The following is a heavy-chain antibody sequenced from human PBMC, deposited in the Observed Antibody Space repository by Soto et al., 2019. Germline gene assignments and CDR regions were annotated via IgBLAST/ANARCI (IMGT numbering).Heavy chain of an antibody. CDR1: GGSISSSSYY. V-gene: IGHV4-39*01. CDR2: IYYGGST. Sequence: SETLSLTCTVSGGSISSSSYYWGWIRQPPGKGLEWIGSIYYGGSTYYKPSLKSRVTVSVDTSKNQFSLKLSSVTAADTAVYYCARQREGGRGAFEFRGQGTMVTVSS. D-gene: IGHD1-26*01. J-gene: IGHJ3*01. CDR3: ARQREGGRGAFEF.